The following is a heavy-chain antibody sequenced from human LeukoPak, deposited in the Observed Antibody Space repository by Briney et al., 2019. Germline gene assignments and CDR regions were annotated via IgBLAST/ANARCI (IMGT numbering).Heavy chain of an antibody. J-gene: IGHJ5*02. CDR1: GGTFSSYA. Sequence: ASVKVSCKASGGTFSSYAISWVRQAPGQGLEWMGRIIPIFGTANYAQKFQDRVTITADKSTSTAYMELSSLRSEDTAVYYCARDLGIAVAAVLYNWFDPWGQGTLVTVSS. D-gene: IGHD6-19*01. V-gene: IGHV1-69*06. CDR2: IIPIFGTA. CDR3: ARDLGIAVAAVLYNWFDP.